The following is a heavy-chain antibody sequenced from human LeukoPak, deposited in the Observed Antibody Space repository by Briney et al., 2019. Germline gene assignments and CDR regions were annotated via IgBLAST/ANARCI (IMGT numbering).Heavy chain of an antibody. CDR1: GGSISGSSYY. J-gene: IGHJ4*02. Sequence: SETLSLTCTVSGGSISGSSYYWGWIRQPPGKGLEWIGSIYYSGSTYYNPYLKSRVTISVDTSKNQFSLRLSSVTAADTAVYFCARGILRDYYDSSGFYHRGGVGYWGQGTLVTVSS. D-gene: IGHD3-22*01. CDR3: ARGILRDYYDSSGFYHRGGVGY. CDR2: IYYSGST. V-gene: IGHV4-39*07.